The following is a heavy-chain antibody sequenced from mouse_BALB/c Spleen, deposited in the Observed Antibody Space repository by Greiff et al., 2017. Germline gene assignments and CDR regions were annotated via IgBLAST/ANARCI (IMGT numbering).Heavy chain of an antibody. CDR3: ARNDYAMDY. J-gene: IGHJ4*01. CDR2: IWAGGST. CDR1: GFSLTSYG. V-gene: IGHV2-9*02. Sequence: QVQLKESGPGLVAPSQTLSITCTVSGFSLTSYGVHWVRQPPGKGLEWLGVIWAGGSTNYNSALMSRLSISKDNSKSQVFLKMNSLRTDDTAMYYCARNDYAMDYWGQGTSVTVSS.